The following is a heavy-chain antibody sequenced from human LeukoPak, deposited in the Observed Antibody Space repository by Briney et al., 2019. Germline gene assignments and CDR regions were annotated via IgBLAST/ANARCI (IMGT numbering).Heavy chain of an antibody. D-gene: IGHD6-25*01. V-gene: IGHV4-59*01. Sequence: SETLSLTCTVSGGSISSYYWSWIRQPPGKGLEWLGYIYYSGSTNYNPSLKSRVTISVDPSKNQFSLKLSSVTAADTAVYYCARDLAQRPRAFDIWGQGTMVTVSS. CDR2: IYYSGST. J-gene: IGHJ3*02. CDR3: ARDLAQRPRAFDI. CDR1: GGSISSYY.